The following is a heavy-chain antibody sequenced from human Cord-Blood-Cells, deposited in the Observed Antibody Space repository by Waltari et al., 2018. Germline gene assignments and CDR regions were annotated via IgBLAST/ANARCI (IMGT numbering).Heavy chain of an antibody. V-gene: IGHV4-31*03. CDR1: GGSLRSGGSY. CDR2: IYYSGST. CDR3: ARDRDRGYFDY. D-gene: IGHD3-10*01. Sequence: QVQLQASGPGLVKSSQTMSLPCPVSGGSLRSGGSYWSWIRQHPGKGLEWIGYIYYSGSTYYNPSLKSRVTISVDTSKNQFSLKLSSVTAADTAVYYCARDRDRGYFDYWGQGTLVTVSS. J-gene: IGHJ4*02.